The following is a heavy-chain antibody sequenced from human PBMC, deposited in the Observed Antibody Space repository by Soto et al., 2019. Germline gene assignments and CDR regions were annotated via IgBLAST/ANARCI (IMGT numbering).Heavy chain of an antibody. CDR1: GFTFSSYA. CDR2: ISTNGGNT. Sequence: EVQLVESGGGLVQPGGSLRLSCAASGFTFSSYAMHWVRQAPGKGLEYVSSISTNGGNTYYANSVKGRFTISRDNSNNTLYLQMGSLSAVDMAVYYCASSHAYGSSKYYYYYMDVWGKGATVTVSS. D-gene: IGHD3-10*01. CDR3: ASSHAYGSSKYYYYYMDV. V-gene: IGHV3-64*01. J-gene: IGHJ6*03.